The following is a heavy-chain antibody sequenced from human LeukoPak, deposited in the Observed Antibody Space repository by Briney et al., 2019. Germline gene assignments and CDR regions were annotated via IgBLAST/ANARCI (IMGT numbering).Heavy chain of an antibody. D-gene: IGHD2-2*01. CDR1: GGTFSSYA. Sequence: GSSVKVSCKASGGTFSSYAISWVRQAPGQGLEWMGGIIPIFGTANYAQKFQGRVTITADESTSTAYMELSSLRSEDTAVYYCARDGTAGTSLYNWFDPWGQGTLVTVSS. V-gene: IGHV1-69*01. CDR3: ARDGTAGTSLYNWFDP. J-gene: IGHJ5*02. CDR2: IIPIFGTA.